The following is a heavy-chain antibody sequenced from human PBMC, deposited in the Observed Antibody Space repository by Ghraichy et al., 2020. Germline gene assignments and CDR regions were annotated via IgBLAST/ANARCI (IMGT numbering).Heavy chain of an antibody. CDR3: ARGVAIDY. Sequence: GSLRLSCAVYGGSFSGYYWSWIRQPPGKGLEWIGEINHSGSTNYNPSLKSRVTISVDTSKNQFSLKLSSVTAADTAVYYCARGVAIDYWGQGTLVTVSS. CDR2: INHSGST. CDR1: GGSFSGYY. V-gene: IGHV4-34*01. J-gene: IGHJ4*02.